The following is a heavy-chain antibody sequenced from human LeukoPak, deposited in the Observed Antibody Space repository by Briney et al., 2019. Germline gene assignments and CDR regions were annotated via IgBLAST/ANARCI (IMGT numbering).Heavy chain of an antibody. Sequence: SCKVSGYTLTELSMHWVRQAPGKGLEWVAVISYDGSNKYYADSVKGRFTISRDNSKNTLYLQMNSLRAEDTAVYYCAKPVYCSGGSCPADLFDYWGQGTLVTVSS. CDR3: AKPVYCSGGSCPADLFDY. D-gene: IGHD2-15*01. V-gene: IGHV3-30*18. J-gene: IGHJ4*02. CDR1: GYTLTELS. CDR2: ISYDGSNK.